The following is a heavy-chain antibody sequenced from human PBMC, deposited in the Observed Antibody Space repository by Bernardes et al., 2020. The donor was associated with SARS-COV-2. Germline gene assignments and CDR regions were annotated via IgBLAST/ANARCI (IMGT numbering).Heavy chain of an antibody. D-gene: IGHD3-22*01. Sequence: GGSLRLSCAASGFMFNTFWMNWVRQAPGKGLEWVAQIKQDGSETHYVASVKGRFTISRDNSRNSLHLQMNSLRAEDTAIYYCARDVGVVGTLGFDYWGQGALVTVSS. V-gene: IGHV3-7*03. CDR3: ARDVGVVGTLGFDY. CDR2: IKQDGSET. CDR1: GFMFNTFW. J-gene: IGHJ4*02.